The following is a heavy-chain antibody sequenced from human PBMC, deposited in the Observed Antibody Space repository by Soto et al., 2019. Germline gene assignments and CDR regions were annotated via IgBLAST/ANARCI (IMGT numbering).Heavy chain of an antibody. J-gene: IGHJ3*02. CDR1: GFTFSSYA. Sequence: GGSLRLSCAASGFTFSSYAMHWVRQAPGKGLEWVAVISYDGSNKYYADSVKGRFTISRDNSKNTLYLQMNSLRAEDTAVYYCARWDGYNSGIDAFDMWGQGTMMTF. V-gene: IGHV3-30-3*01. CDR2: ISYDGSNK. D-gene: IGHD5-12*01. CDR3: ARWDGYNSGIDAFDM.